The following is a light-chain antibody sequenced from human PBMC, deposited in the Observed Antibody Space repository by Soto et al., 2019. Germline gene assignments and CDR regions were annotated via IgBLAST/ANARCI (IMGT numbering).Light chain of an antibody. CDR1: SGDVGGYDY. J-gene: IGLJ1*01. V-gene: IGLV2-14*01. Sequence: QSALTQPASVSGSPGQSITISCTGTSGDVGGYDYVSWYQQSPGKAPKLIIYEVSKRPSGVTNRFSGSKSDNTASLTISGLQAEDEADYYCNSYTSRSTQVFGTGTKLTVL. CDR2: EVS. CDR3: NSYTSRSTQV.